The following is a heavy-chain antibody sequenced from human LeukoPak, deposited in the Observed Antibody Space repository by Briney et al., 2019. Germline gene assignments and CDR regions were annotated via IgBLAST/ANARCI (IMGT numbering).Heavy chain of an antibody. CDR3: ARSRGGYCSSTSCYGGYYYYYMDV. V-gene: IGHV3-33*08. J-gene: IGHJ6*03. CDR2: ISYDGSNR. CDR1: GFTFSSYG. Sequence: GRSLRLSCAASGFTFSSYGMHRVRQSPGKGLQWVAVISYDGSNRYYADSVKGRFTISRDNSKNTLYLQMNSLRAEDTAVYYCARSRGGYCSSTSCYGGYYYYYMDVWGKGTTVTVSS. D-gene: IGHD2-2*01.